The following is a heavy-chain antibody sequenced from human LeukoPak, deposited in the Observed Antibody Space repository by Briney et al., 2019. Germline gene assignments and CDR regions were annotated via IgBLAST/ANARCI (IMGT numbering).Heavy chain of an antibody. J-gene: IGHJ6*03. V-gene: IGHV3-23*01. CDR2: ISGSGGSS. Sequence: GGSLRLSCAASGFTFSGYAMNWVRQTPGKGLEWVSAISGSGGSSYYADSVKGRFTISRDNSKNTLYLQMNSLRAEDTAVYYCAKDGSGYYVSYYYYMDVWGKGTTVTVSS. CDR1: GFTFSGYA. D-gene: IGHD3-3*01. CDR3: AKDGSGYYVSYYYYMDV.